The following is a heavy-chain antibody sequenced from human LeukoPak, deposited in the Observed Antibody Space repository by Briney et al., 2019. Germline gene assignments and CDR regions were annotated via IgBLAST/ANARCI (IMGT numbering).Heavy chain of an antibody. CDR1: GFTFSSYA. Sequence: GGSLRLSCAASGFTFSSYAMSWVRQAPGKGLEWVPAISGSGGSTYYADSVKGRFTISRDNSKNTLYLQMNSLRAEDTAVYYCARWLSDYYYYMDVWGKGTTVTVSS. V-gene: IGHV3-23*01. CDR3: ARWLSDYYYYMDV. D-gene: IGHD3-22*01. CDR2: ISGSGGST. J-gene: IGHJ6*03.